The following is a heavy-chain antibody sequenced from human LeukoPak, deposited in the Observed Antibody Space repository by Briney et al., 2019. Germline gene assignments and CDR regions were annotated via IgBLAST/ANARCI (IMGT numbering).Heavy chain of an antibody. D-gene: IGHD3-16*02. CDR3: ARAGYTISSYRFDY. Sequence: PSETLSLNCSVSGGSINSYWWSWLRQPAGKGLEFIGRIYTTGRTNYNPSLKSRVSMSVDTSKNKFSLELRSVTAADTAVYFCARAGYTISSYRFDYWGQGALVTVSS. J-gene: IGHJ4*02. V-gene: IGHV4-4*07. CDR1: GGSINSYW. CDR2: IYTTGRT.